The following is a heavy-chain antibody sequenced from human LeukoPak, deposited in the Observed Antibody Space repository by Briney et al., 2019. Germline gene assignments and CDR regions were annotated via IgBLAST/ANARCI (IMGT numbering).Heavy chain of an antibody. D-gene: IGHD6-13*01. CDR1: GGSISSHY. V-gene: IGHV4-59*08. CDR3: ARHPGVIAAAVDY. Sequence: SSETLSLTCTVSGGSISSHYWSWIRQPPGKGLEWIGYIYYSGSTNYNPSLKSRVTISVDTSKNQFSLKLSSVTAADTAVYYCARHPGVIAAAVDYWGQGTLVTVSS. J-gene: IGHJ4*02. CDR2: IYYSGST.